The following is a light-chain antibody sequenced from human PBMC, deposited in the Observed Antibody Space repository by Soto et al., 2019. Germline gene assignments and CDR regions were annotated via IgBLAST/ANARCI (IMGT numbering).Light chain of an antibody. J-gene: IGKJ1*01. CDR2: KAS. CDR3: QQFNSYSRT. V-gene: IGKV1-5*03. Sequence: DIQLTQSPSFLSASEGDSVTITCRASHDIHVFLAWYQQKPGKAPKLLIYKASSLESGVPSRFSGSGSGTECTLTITSLQTDDFATYYCQQFNSYSRTFCQGTKVDIK. CDR1: HDIHVF.